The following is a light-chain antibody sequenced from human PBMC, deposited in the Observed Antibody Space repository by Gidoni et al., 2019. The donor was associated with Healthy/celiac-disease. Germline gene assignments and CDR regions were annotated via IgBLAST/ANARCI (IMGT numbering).Light chain of an antibody. J-gene: IGLJ1*01. Sequence: GQSITISCTGTSSDVGSYNLVSWYQQHPGKAPKLMIYEVSKRPSGVSNRFSGSKSGNTASLTISGLQAEDEADYYCCSYAGSSTLIIFGTGTKVTVL. CDR1: SSDVGSYNL. CDR2: EVS. V-gene: IGLV2-23*02. CDR3: CSYAGSSTLII.